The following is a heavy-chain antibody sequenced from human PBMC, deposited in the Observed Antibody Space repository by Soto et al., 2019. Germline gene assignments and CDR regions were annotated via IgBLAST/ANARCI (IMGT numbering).Heavy chain of an antibody. D-gene: IGHD2-21*02. J-gene: IGHJ4*02. CDR1: GFTFNSLS. Sequence: QVQLVESGGGMAQAGTSLRLSCTGSGFTFNSLSLHWVRQGPDKSLEWVAVVSFDGKVTYYADSVKGQFTVSRDISKNTIYLQANSLRPEDTAVYYCAREPYGDSQYFDYWGQGTPVTVSS. CDR3: AREPYGDSQYFDY. CDR2: VSFDGKVT. V-gene: IGHV3-30*04.